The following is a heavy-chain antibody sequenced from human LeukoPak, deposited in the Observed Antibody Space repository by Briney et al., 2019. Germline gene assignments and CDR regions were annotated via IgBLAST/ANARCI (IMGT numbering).Heavy chain of an antibody. CDR2: IYFSGTT. CDR1: GGSISNYY. J-gene: IGHJ6*02. CDR3: AREDPQTTVPEGLDV. D-gene: IGHD4-17*01. Sequence: SETLSLTCTVSGGSISNYYWSWLRQPPGKGLEWIGYIYFSGTTNINPSFKSRVTISVDMSKNQFSLKLSSVTAADTAVYYCAREDPQTTVPEGLDVWGQGTTVIVSS. V-gene: IGHV4-59*01.